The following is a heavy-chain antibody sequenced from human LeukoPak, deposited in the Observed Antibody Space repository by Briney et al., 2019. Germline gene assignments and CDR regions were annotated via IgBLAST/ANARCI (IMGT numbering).Heavy chain of an antibody. J-gene: IGHJ5*02. CDR1: GSTFSSYS. CDR3: ARGPDIVVVVAASENWFDP. V-gene: IGHV3-48*01. CDR2: ISSSSSTI. D-gene: IGHD2-15*01. Sequence: GGSLRLSCAASGSTFSSYSMNWVRQAPGKGLEWVSYISSSSSTIYYADSVKGRFTISRDNAKNSLYLQMNSLRAEDTAVYHCARGPDIVVVVAASENWFDPWGQGTLVTVSS.